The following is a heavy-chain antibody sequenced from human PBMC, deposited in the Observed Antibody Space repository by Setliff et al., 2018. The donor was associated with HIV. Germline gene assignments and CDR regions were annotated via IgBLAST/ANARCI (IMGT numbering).Heavy chain of an antibody. CDR1: GYTFTSYY. Sequence: ASVKVSCAASGYTFTSYYMHWVRQAPGQGLEWMGIIYPSGGSTSYAQKFQGRVTMTRDTTTSTVYMQLSSLRSEDTAVYYCATSSVAMTAGGDLDYWGQGTLVTVSS. D-gene: IGHD6-13*01. CDR3: ATSSVAMTAGGDLDY. J-gene: IGHJ4*02. CDR2: IYPSGGST. V-gene: IGHV1-46*01.